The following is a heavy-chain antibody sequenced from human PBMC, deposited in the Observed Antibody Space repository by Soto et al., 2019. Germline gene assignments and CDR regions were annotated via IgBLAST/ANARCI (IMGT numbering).Heavy chain of an antibody. CDR1: GYTFTNYN. Sequence: QVQLVQSGAEVKKPGASVKVSCKASGYTFTNYNIGWVRQAPGQGLEWLGWINTDNGNTNYAQTVQGRVTMTTDTSTATADMELRSLRSDDTAVYYCARDPSTSGRSGHDYWGQGTLVTVSS. D-gene: IGHD6-25*01. V-gene: IGHV1-18*01. CDR2: INTDNGNT. J-gene: IGHJ4*02. CDR3: ARDPSTSGRSGHDY.